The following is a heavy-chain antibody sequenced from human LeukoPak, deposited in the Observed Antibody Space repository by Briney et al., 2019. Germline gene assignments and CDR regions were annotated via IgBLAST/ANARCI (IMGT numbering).Heavy chain of an antibody. Sequence: GGSLRLSCAASGFTFDDYAMHWVRQAPGKGLEWVSGISWNSGSIGYADPVRGRFTISRDNAKNSLYLQMNSLRAEDTALYYCAKGEVGSVDYWGQGTLVTVSS. CDR3: AKGEVGSVDY. D-gene: IGHD1-26*01. CDR1: GFTFDDYA. J-gene: IGHJ4*02. V-gene: IGHV3-9*01. CDR2: ISWNSGSI.